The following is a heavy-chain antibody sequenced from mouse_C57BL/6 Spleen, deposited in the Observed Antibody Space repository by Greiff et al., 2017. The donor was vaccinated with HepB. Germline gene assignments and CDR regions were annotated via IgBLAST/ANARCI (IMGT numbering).Heavy chain of an antibody. J-gene: IGHJ2*01. V-gene: IGHV1-53*01. D-gene: IGHD1-1*01. CDR1: GYTFTSYW. Sequence: QVQLKQPGTELVKPGASVKLSCKASGYTFTSYWMHWVKQRPGQGLEWIGNINPSNGGTNYNEKFKSKATLTVDKSSSTAYMQLSSLTSEDSAVYYCARDGSSEKDYFDYWGQGTTLTVSS. CDR2: INPSNGGT. CDR3: ARDGSSEKDYFDY.